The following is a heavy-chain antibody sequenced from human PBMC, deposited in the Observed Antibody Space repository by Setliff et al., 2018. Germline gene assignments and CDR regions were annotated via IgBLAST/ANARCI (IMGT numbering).Heavy chain of an antibody. D-gene: IGHD3-10*01. V-gene: IGHV1-2*02. CDR3: AAGRGRTWFDP. J-gene: IGHJ5*02. CDR1: GYTFTDFF. CDR2: INPNRDDT. Sequence: GASVKVSCKASGYTFTDFFIHWVRQAPGQGFEWLGWINPNRDDTKYAQKFQHRILMAKNTLYLQMNSLRVEDTAVYYCAAGRGRTWFDPWGQGTLVTVSS.